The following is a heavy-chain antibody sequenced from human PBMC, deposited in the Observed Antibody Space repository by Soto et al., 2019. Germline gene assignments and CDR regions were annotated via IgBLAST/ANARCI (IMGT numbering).Heavy chain of an antibody. CDR2: ISGSGGST. J-gene: IGHJ4*02. V-gene: IGHV3-23*01. D-gene: IGHD3-16*01. CDR1: GFTFSSHA. CDR3: AKESPYVWGSYGLFEY. Sequence: PVGSLRLPYAASGFTFSSHAIRWVLQAPGKGLEWVSAISGSGGSTYYADSVKGRFTISRDNSKNTLYLQMNSLRAEDTAVYYCAKESPYVWGSYGLFEYWGQGTLVT.